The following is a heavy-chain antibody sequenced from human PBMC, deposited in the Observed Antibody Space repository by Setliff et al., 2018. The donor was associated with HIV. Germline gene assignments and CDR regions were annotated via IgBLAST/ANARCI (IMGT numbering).Heavy chain of an antibody. J-gene: IGHJ4*02. Sequence: ASVKVSCKASGYSFTGYYVNWVRQAPGQGLEWMGRINPKSGATNLAQKFQGRVTLTRDTSVTTAYMELRRLTSDDTAVYYCARGGLYWGQGTLVTVSS. CDR1: GYSFTGYY. D-gene: IGHD3-10*01. V-gene: IGHV1-2*06. CDR3: ARGGLY. CDR2: INPKSGAT.